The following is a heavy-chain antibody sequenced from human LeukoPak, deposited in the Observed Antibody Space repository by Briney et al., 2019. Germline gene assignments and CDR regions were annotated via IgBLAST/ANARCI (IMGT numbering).Heavy chain of an antibody. CDR1: GGSISSGSYY. CDR2: IYTSGST. J-gene: IGHJ5*02. CDR3: AREAVAGTDL. V-gene: IGHV4-61*02. Sequence: SETLSLTCTVSGGSISSGSYYWSWIRQPAGKGLEWIGRIYTSGSTKYNPSLNSRVTISLDTSNNQFSLKLSSVTAADTAMYYCAREAVAGTDLWGQGTLVTVSS. D-gene: IGHD6-19*01.